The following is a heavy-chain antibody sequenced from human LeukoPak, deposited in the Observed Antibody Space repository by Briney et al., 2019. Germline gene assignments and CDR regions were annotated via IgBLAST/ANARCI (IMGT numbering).Heavy chain of an antibody. V-gene: IGHV3-53*01. J-gene: IGHJ4*02. D-gene: IGHD3-22*01. CDR1: GFSVRTNF. CDR3: FRSGYRHPYHFES. CDR2: IYTGGGT. Sequence: PGGSLRLSCAVSGFSVRTNFMSWVRQAPGKGLEWVSVIYTGGGTDHADSVKGRFTISRDNSKNTLSLPMNSLRAADTAIYYCFRSGYRHPYHFESWGQGTLVIVSS.